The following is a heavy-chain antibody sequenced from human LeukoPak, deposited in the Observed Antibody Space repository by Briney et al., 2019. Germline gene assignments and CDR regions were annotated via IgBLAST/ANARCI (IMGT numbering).Heavy chain of an antibody. V-gene: IGHV1-69*13. CDR2: IIPIFGTA. Sequence: SVKVSCKASGGTFSSYAISWVRQAPGQGLEWMGGIIPIFGTANYAQKFQGRVAITADESTSTAYMELSSLRSEDTAVYYCAREGGSYSAYYFDYWGQGTLVTVSS. CDR3: AREGGSYSAYYFDY. D-gene: IGHD1-26*01. J-gene: IGHJ4*02. CDR1: GGTFSSYA.